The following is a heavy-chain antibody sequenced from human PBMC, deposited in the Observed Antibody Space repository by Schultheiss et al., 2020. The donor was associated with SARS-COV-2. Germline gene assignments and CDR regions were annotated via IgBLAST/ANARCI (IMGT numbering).Heavy chain of an antibody. V-gene: IGHV3-49*04. CDR1: GFTFSSFA. CDR3: ARGRYYYDSSGYHDAFDI. Sequence: GGSLRLSCAASGFTFSSFALHWVRQAPGKGLEWVGFIRSKAYGGTTEYAASVKGRFTISRDDSKSIAYLQMNSLKTEDTAVYYCARGRYYYDSSGYHDAFDIWGQGTMVTVSS. J-gene: IGHJ3*02. D-gene: IGHD3-22*01. CDR2: IRSKAYGGTT.